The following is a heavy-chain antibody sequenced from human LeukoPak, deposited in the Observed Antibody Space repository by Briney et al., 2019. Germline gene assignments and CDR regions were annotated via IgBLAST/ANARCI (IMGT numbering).Heavy chain of an antibody. J-gene: IGHJ4*02. D-gene: IGHD3-16*01. Sequence: PSETLSLTCNVSGGSINSYYWSWIRQPPGKGLEWIAYIFYSGSTNYNPSLKSRVTISVDTSKNQFSLKLSSVAAADTAVYYCARPGVGPSPRGSYIDYWGQGTLVTVSS. CDR2: IFYSGST. CDR3: ARPGVGPSPRGSYIDY. CDR1: GGSINSYY. V-gene: IGHV4-59*08.